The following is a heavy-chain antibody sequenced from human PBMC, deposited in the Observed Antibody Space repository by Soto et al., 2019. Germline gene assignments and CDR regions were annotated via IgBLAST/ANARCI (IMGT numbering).Heavy chain of an antibody. CDR1: GGSISSIDYF. J-gene: IGHJ5*02. V-gene: IGHV4-30-4*01. CDR2: IYHTGTT. Sequence: QVQLQESGPGLVKPSQTLSLTCSVSGGSISSIDYFWSWIRQPPGKGLEWIGFIYHTGTTYYNPSLRSRGTISIDTSKSQFYMKLNSVTAADTAVYYCARVMSAMQNWLDPWGQGTLVTVSP. CDR3: ARVMSAMQNWLDP.